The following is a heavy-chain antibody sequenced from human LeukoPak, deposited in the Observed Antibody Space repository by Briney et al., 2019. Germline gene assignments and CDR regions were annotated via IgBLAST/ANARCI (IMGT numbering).Heavy chain of an antibody. CDR2: ISSSSSTI. V-gene: IGHV3-48*01. J-gene: IGHJ5*02. Sequence: GGSLRLSCAASGFTFSSYSMNWVRQAPGKGLEWVSYISSSSSTIYYADSVKSRFTISRDNAKNSLYLQMNSLRAEDTAVYYCARVVTIHTNWFDPWGQGTLVTVSS. D-gene: IGHD3-3*01. CDR1: GFTFSSYS. CDR3: ARVVTIHTNWFDP.